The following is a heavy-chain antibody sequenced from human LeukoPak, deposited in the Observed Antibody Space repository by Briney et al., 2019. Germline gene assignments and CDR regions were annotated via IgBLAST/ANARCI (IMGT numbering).Heavy chain of an antibody. CDR1: GGSISSSSYY. CDR2: IYYSGST. V-gene: IGHV4-39*07. Sequence: SETLSLTCTVSGGSISSSSYYWGWIRQPPGKGLEWIGNIYYSGSTYYNPSLKSRVTIPVDTSKNQFSLKLSSVTAADTAVYYCASPYSSSWYGEYFHHWGQGTLVTVSS. J-gene: IGHJ1*01. CDR3: ASPYSSSWYGEYFHH. D-gene: IGHD6-13*01.